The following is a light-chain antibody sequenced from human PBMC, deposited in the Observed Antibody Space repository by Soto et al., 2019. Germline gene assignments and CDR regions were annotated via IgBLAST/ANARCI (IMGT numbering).Light chain of an antibody. CDR1: QSVGSY. CDR3: QHRSNG. CDR2: GAS. Sequence: ETVLTQSPDTLSLSPGERVTLSCRASQSVGSYLVWYQQKPGQATRLLIYGASNRATSIPARVSGSGSGTDFTLTISSLEPEDFAVYYCQHRSNGFGQGTKLEIK. J-gene: IGKJ2*01. V-gene: IGKV3-11*01.